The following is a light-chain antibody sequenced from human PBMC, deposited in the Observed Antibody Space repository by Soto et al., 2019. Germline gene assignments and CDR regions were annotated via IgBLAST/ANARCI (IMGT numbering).Light chain of an antibody. CDR3: CSYAGASTFV. CDR1: SSDVGPYNL. J-gene: IGLJ1*01. CDR2: EVT. V-gene: IGLV2-23*02. Sequence: QSALTQSASVSGSPGQSITISCTGTSSDVGPYNLVSWYQQHPGKAPKLIIYEVTERPSGVSNRFSGSKSGNTASLTISGRQAADEADYYCCSYAGASTFVFGLGTKLTVL.